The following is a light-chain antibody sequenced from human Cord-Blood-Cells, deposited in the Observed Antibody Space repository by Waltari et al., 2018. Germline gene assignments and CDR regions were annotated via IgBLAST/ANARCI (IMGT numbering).Light chain of an antibody. CDR1: SSDVGGYNY. J-gene: IGLJ1*01. V-gene: IGLV2-14*01. Sequence: QSALTQPASVSGSPGQSITISCTGPSSDVGGYNYVSWYQQHPGKAPKLMIYDVSKRPSGVSNRFSGSKSGNTASLTISGLQAEDEADYYCSSYTSSSTFYVFGTGTKVTVL. CDR3: SSYTSSSTFYV. CDR2: DVS.